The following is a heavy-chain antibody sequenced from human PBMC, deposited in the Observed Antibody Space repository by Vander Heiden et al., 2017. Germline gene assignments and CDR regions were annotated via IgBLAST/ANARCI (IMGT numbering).Heavy chain of an antibody. V-gene: IGHV1-46*03. CDR1: GYSFPSYS. CDR2: LNPSGGST. CDR3: TRGNRFYI. J-gene: IGHJ3*02. Sequence: QVLLVQSGAEVKKPGASVKVSCKASGYSFPSYSIHWVRQAPGQGLEWMGMLNPSGGSTSLAQRFQGRVTMTRDTSTNTVYMELSSLGSEDTAVYYCTRGNRFYIWGQGTMVTVSS.